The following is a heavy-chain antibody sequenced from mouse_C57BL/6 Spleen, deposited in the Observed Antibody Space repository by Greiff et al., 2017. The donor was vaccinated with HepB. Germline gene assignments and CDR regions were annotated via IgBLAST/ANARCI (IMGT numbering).Heavy chain of an antibody. CDR1: GYSFTGYY. J-gene: IGHJ2*01. CDR3: ANNYYGSSSLFDY. Sequence: VHVKQSGPELVKPGASVKISCKASGYSFTGYYMNWVKQSPEKSLEWIGEINPSTGGTTYNQKFKAKATLTVDKSSSTAYMQLKSLTSEDSAVYYCANNYYGSSSLFDYWGQGTTLTVSS. D-gene: IGHD1-1*01. V-gene: IGHV1-42*01. CDR2: INPSTGGT.